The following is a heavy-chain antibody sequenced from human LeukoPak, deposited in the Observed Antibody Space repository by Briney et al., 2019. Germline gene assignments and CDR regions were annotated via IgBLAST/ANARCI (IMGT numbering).Heavy chain of an antibody. CDR2: IYYSGST. D-gene: IGHD1-26*01. CDR1: GGSISSGGYY. V-gene: IGHV4-31*03. CDR3: ARELGWFDP. Sequence: LSETLSLTCTVSGGSISSGGYYWSWIRQQPGKGLEWIGYIYYSGSTYYNPSLKSRVTISVGTSKNQFSLKLSSVTAADTAVYYCARELGWFDPWGQGTLVTVSS. J-gene: IGHJ5*02.